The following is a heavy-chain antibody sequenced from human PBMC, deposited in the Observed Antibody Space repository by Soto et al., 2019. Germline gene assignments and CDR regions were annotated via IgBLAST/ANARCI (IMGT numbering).Heavy chain of an antibody. CDR1: GGTVASSHW. J-gene: IGHJ5*02. D-gene: IGHD2-21*02. CDR3: AREIGTAGGNNYFDP. CDR2: VSHTGDT. Sequence: SETLSLTCGVSGGTVASSHWWSWVRQSPGRALAWIGNVSHTGDTNFNLSLQSRVTFSVDKSNNQFSLRLTSVTAADTAVYFCAREIGTAGGNNYFDPWGPGTRGTFSS. V-gene: IGHV4-4*02.